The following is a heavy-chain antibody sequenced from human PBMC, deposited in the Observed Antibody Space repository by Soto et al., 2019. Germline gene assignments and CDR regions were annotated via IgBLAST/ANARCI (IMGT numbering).Heavy chain of an antibody. CDR2: IYYGGTT. V-gene: IGHV4-59*08. J-gene: IGHJ5*02. Sequence: SQTLSLSNTVSGGSCGPNGGGWIRQRPGKGLEWIGYIYYGGTTSYNPSLKSRVTITLETSKSQFSLRLTSVTASDTAVYYSARLGAYYPSLAPWGQGTVVTGSS. CDR3: ARLGAYYPSLAP. CDR1: GGSCGPNG. D-gene: IGHD2-21*01.